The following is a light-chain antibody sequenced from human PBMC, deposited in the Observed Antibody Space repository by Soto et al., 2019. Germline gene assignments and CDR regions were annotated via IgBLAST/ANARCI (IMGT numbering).Light chain of an antibody. J-gene: IGKJ4*01. Sequence: DIQMTQSPSSLSASVGDRVTIACRASQGIHNYLAWYQQKPGKVPKLLIYTASTLHSGVPSRFSGSGSGTDFTLTISSLQPEDVATYYCQKYNSAPLTFGGGTKVEIK. CDR2: TAS. CDR3: QKYNSAPLT. V-gene: IGKV1-27*01. CDR1: QGIHNY.